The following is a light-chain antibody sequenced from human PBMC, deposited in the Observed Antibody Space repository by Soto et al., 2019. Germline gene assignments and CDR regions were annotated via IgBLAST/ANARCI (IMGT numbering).Light chain of an antibody. CDR2: EVS. Sequence: QSVLTQPPSASGSFGQSVTISCTGTSSDVGGYNYVSWYQQHPGKAPKLMIYEVSERPSGVPDRFSGSKSGNTASLTVSGLQADDEADYYCSSYSGTTDHYVFGTGTKVTV. V-gene: IGLV2-8*01. CDR3: SSYSGTTDHYV. CDR1: SSDVGGYNY. J-gene: IGLJ1*01.